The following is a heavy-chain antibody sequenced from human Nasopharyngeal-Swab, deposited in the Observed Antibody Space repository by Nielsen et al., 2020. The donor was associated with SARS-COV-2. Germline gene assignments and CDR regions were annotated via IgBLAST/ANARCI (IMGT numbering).Heavy chain of an antibody. D-gene: IGHD2-2*01. J-gene: IGHJ4*02. V-gene: IGHV1-18*01. CDR2: ISAYNGNT. Sequence: WVRQAPGQGLEWMGWISAYNGNTNYAQKLQGRVTMTTDTSTSTAYMELRSLRAEDTAVYYCAKEGDIVVVPAATKNRRGRREQNFDYWGQGTLVTVSS. CDR3: AKEGDIVVVPAATKNRRGRREQNFDY.